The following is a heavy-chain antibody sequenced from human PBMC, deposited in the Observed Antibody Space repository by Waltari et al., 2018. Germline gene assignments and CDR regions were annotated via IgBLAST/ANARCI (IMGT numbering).Heavy chain of an antibody. D-gene: IGHD3-10*01. J-gene: IGHJ6*02. CDR2: RWVDGSIK. Sequence: QEQLVESGGGVVQPGRSLRLSCAASGFSFNKYTMNWVRQAPGKGREWVAVRWVDGSIKYDGDSVKGRFTISRENSRNTLYLQMNSLRVDDTAVYYWARDRSSEFYYGMDVWGQGTTVTVSS. V-gene: IGHV3-33*01. CDR3: ARDRSSEFYYGMDV. CDR1: GFSFNKYT.